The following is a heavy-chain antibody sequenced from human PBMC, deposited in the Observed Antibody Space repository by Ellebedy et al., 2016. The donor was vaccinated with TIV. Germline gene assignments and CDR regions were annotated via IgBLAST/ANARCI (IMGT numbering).Heavy chain of an antibody. CDR1: GLTSNTNA. CDR3: AKAGVGGTKVSPYYYYAMDV. V-gene: IGHV3-23*01. D-gene: IGHD1-26*01. CDR2: ISGNGRIT. J-gene: IGHJ6*02. Sequence: GGSLRLSXAASGLTSNTNAMSWVRQAPGKGLEWVSVISGNGRITYNADSVKGRFTISTDNFKNTFYLQMNSLRAEDTALYYCAKAGVGGTKVSPYYYYAMDVWGQGTMVTVSS.